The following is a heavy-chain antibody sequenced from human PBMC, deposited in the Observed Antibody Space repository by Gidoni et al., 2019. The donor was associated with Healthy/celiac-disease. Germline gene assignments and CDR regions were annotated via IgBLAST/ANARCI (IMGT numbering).Heavy chain of an antibody. V-gene: IGHV3-9*01. D-gene: IGHD3-16*01. CDR3: AGGGPYYYGMDV. J-gene: IGHJ6*02. CDR1: GFTFDDYA. CDR2: ISWNSGSI. Sequence: EVQLVVSGGGLVQPGRSLSLSCASSGFTFDDYAMHWVRQAPGKGLEWVSGISWNSGSIGYADSVKGRFTISRDNAKNSLYLQMNSLRAEDTALYYCAGGGPYYYGMDVWGQGTTVTVSS.